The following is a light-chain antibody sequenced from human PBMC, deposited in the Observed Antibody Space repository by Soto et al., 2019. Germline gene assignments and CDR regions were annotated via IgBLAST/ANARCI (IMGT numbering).Light chain of an antibody. CDR3: QQYNNWPPVLT. J-gene: IGKJ5*01. Sequence: EIVMTQSPATLSVSPGERATLSCRASQSVSSNLAWYQQKPGQAPRLLIYGASTRATGIPARFSGSGSGTEFTLTISGLQSEDFAVYYCQQYNNWPPVLTFGQGTRLEIK. V-gene: IGKV3D-15*01. CDR2: GAS. CDR1: QSVSSN.